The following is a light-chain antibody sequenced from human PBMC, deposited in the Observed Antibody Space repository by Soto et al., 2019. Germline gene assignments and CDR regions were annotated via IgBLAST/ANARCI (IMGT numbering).Light chain of an antibody. J-gene: IGLJ1*01. CDR3: SSYTSSTPYV. V-gene: IGLV2-14*01. CDR1: KNDVGGYNY. Sequence: QSALTQPPSASGSPGQSVTISCTGTKNDVGGYNYVSWYQQHPGKAPKLMIYEVSNRPSGVSNRFSGSKSGNTASLTISGLQAEDEADYYCSSYTSSTPYVFGTGTKLTVL. CDR2: EVS.